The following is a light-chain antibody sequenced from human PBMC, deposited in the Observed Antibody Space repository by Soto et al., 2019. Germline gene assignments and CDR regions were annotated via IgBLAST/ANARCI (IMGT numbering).Light chain of an antibody. Sequence: DIQMTQSPSSVSAAVGERVTITFRASQVMSSWLAWYQQKPGKAPKLLIFAASTLQSGVPSRFSGSGSRTDFTLTITSLQPEDIGTYYCQQTDTLPSTFGQGTRLEIK. CDR1: QVMSSW. J-gene: IGKJ5*01. CDR3: QQTDTLPST. CDR2: AAS. V-gene: IGKV1D-12*01.